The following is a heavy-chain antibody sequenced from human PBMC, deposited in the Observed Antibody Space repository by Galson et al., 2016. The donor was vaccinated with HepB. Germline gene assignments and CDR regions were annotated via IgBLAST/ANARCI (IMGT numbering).Heavy chain of an antibody. CDR1: GGSFSGYY. V-gene: IGHV4-34*01. CDR3: ARRRYTGSSLT. Sequence: SETLSLTCAVYGGSFSGYYWSWIRQPPGKGLEWIGEIDHGGKTNYNPSLKSRVTISADTSKNQFSLKLNSVTAADTAVYHCARRRYTGSSLTWGQGTLVTVSS. D-gene: IGHD1-26*01. J-gene: IGHJ5*02. CDR2: IDHGGKT.